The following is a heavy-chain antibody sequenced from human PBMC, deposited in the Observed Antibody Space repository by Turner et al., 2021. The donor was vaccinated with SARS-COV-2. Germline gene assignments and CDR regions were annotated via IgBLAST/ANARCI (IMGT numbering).Heavy chain of an antibody. J-gene: IGHJ5*02. CDR2: IYYSGST. V-gene: IGHV4-39*01. D-gene: IGHD3-10*01. CDR1: GGSISSSPYY. Sequence: QLQLQESGPGLVKRSETLSLTCTVSGGSISSSPYYWGWIRQPPGKGLEWIGSIYYSGSTYYNPSLKSRVTISVDTSKNQFSLKLSSVTAADTAVYYCARRSEGYYGSGSHWFDPWGQGTLVTVSS. CDR3: ARRSEGYYGSGSHWFDP.